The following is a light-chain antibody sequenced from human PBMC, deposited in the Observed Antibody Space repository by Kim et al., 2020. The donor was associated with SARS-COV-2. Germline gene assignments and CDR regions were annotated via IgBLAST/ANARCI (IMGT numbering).Light chain of an antibody. Sequence: AIRITQSPSSLSASTGDRVTITCRASQGISSYLAWYQQKPGKAPKLLIYAASTLQSGVPSRFSGSGSGTDFTLTISCLQSEDFATYYCQQYYSYPITFVQGTRLEIK. CDR1: QGISSY. V-gene: IGKV1-8*01. CDR3: QQYYSYPIT. J-gene: IGKJ5*01. CDR2: AAS.